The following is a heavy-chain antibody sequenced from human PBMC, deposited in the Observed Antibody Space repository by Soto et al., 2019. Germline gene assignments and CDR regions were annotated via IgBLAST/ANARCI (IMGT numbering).Heavy chain of an antibody. D-gene: IGHD6-13*01. CDR1: YGSISSSRDY. Sequence: ETLSLTCTVSYGSISSSRDYWGWIRQPPGKGLEWVGSIYYSGSTYYNPSLKSRVTTSVDTSKNQFSLTLSSVTAADTAMYYCARQTYSSTWYYFDSWGQGTLVTVSS. J-gene: IGHJ4*02. V-gene: IGHV4-39*01. CDR3: ARQTYSSTWYYFDS. CDR2: IYYSGST.